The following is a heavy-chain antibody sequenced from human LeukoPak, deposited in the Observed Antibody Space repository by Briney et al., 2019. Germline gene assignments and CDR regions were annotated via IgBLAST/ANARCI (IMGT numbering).Heavy chain of an antibody. V-gene: IGHV1-18*01. CDR3: ARRTVTPSFDY. J-gene: IGHJ4*02. CDR1: GYTFTTYA. D-gene: IGHD4-17*01. Sequence: ASVKVSCKTSGYTFTTYAISWVRQAPGQGLEWMGWISVDSGNTNYAQKLQGRVTMTTDTSTSTAYMELRSLRSDDTAVYYCARRTVTPSFDYWGQGTLVTVSS. CDR2: ISVDSGNT.